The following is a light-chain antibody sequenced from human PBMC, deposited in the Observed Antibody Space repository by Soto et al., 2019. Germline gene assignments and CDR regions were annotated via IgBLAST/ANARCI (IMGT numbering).Light chain of an antibody. CDR3: QQLKSYPLT. CDR2: AAS. CDR1: QGIANY. J-gene: IGKJ4*01. V-gene: IGKV1-9*01. Sequence: DIQLTQSPSFLSASVGDGGTITCRASQGIANYFAWYQEKPGKAPKLLIYAASTLQSGVPSRFRGSGSGTDLTITISSLKPEDFETDYCQQLKSYPLTFGGGTKVDIK.